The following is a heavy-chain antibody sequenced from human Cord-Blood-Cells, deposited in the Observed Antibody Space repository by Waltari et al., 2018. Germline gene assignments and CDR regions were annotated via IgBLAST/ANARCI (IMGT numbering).Heavy chain of an antibody. CDR3: ARGCYYYDSIGYAFDI. D-gene: IGHD3-22*01. Sequence: QVQLVQSAAEVKTPGSSEKVSCKASGGAFSSYAIIWFRPAPVQGLDWMGGIIPIFGTANYAQKFRGRVTITADESTSTAYMELSSLRSEDTAVYYCARGCYYYDSIGYAFDIWGQGTMVTVSS. V-gene: IGHV1-69*01. CDR2: IIPIFGTA. J-gene: IGHJ3*02. CDR1: GGAFSSYA.